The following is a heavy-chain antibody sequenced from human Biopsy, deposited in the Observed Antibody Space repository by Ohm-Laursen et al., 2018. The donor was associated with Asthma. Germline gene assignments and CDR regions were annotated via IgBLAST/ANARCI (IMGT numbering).Heavy chain of an antibody. J-gene: IGHJ5*02. CDR1: GGSINIGDYY. V-gene: IGHV4-30-4*08. CDR3: ARASVAASSNWFDP. D-gene: IGHD6-19*01. Sequence: TLSLTCIVSGGSINIGDYYWSWIRQHPVKGLEWIGHIYYSGSTYYNPSLKSRVSISLDTSKNQFSLSLTSVTAADTAVYYCARASVAASSNWFDPWGQGTLVTVSS. CDR2: IYYSGST.